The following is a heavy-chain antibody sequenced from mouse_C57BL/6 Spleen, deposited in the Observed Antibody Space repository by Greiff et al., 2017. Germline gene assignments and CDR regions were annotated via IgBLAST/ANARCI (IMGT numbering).Heavy chain of an antibody. Sequence: LEESGAELVRPGASVKLSCKASGYTFTDYYINWVKQRPGQGLEWIARIYPGSGNTYYNEKFKGQATLTAEKSSSTAYMQLSSLTSEDSAVYFCARDYYDYDGYAMDYWGQGTSVTVSS. CDR3: ARDYYDYDGYAMDY. CDR1: GYTFTDYY. J-gene: IGHJ4*01. D-gene: IGHD2-4*01. V-gene: IGHV1-76*01. CDR2: IYPGSGNT.